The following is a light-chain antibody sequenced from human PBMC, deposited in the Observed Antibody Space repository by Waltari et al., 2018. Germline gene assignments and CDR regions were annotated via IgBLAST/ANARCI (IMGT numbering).Light chain of an antibody. J-gene: IGKJ2*01. CDR3: QQYNSYRYT. V-gene: IGKV1-5*03. Sequence: DLKMTQSPSTLSASVGDRVTSTCRASQSISSCLAWYQQKPGKAPKLLIYKASSLESGVPSRFSGSGSGTEFTLTISSLQPDDFATYYCQQYNSYRYTFGQGTKLEIK. CDR2: KAS. CDR1: QSISSC.